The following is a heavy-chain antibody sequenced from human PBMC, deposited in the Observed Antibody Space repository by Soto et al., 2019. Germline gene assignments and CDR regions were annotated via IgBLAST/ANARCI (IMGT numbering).Heavy chain of an antibody. V-gene: IGHV4-39*01. D-gene: IGHD2-15*01. J-gene: IGHJ6*02. Sequence: SETLSLTCTVSGGSISAHTHYWSWIRQSPGGGLEWIASIYYSGTTYYNPSLQNRLTISADRSKNQVSLLLASVTAADTAVYYCARRKVVITTDSNYLYFARDGWGRGTKVTVSS. CDR1: GGSISAHTHY. CDR3: ARRKVVITTDSNYLYFARDG. CDR2: IYYSGTT.